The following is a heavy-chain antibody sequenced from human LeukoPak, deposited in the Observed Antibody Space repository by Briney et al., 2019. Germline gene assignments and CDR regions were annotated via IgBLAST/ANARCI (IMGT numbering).Heavy chain of an antibody. Sequence: SETLSLTCTVSGGSISSYYWSWIRQPVGKGLEWIGRIYSRGSTNNNPSLKSRVTMSVDTSKNQFSLKLSSVTAADTAVYYCARGRYCSADICSGGDAFDIWGQGTMVSVSS. CDR1: GGSISSYY. V-gene: IGHV4-4*07. D-gene: IGHD2-15*01. J-gene: IGHJ3*02. CDR3: ARGRYCSADICSGGDAFDI. CDR2: IYSRGST.